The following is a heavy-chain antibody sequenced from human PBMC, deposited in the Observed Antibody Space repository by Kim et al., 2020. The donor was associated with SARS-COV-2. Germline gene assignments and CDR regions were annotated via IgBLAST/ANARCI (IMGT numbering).Heavy chain of an antibody. CDR2: IWYDGSNK. CDR3: ARGLSIAARPRTEEAAFDI. V-gene: IGHV3-33*01. J-gene: IGHJ3*02. CDR1: GFTFSSYG. Sequence: GGSLRLSCAASGFTFSSYGMHWVRQAPGKGLEWVAVIWYDGSNKYYADSVKGRFTISRDNSKNTLYLQMNSLRAEDTAVYYCARGLSIAARPRTEEAAFDIWGQGTMVTVSS. D-gene: IGHD6-6*01.